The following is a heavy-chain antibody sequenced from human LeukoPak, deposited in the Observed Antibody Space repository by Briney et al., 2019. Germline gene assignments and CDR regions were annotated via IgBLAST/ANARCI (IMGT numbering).Heavy chain of an antibody. CDR3: ASSREQWLLDY. Sequence: WASVKVSCKASGGTFSSYAISWVRQAPGQGLEWMGGIIPIFGTANYAQKFQGRVTITADESTSTAYMELSSLRSEDTAVYYCASSREQWLLDYWGQGTLVTVSS. V-gene: IGHV1-69*13. J-gene: IGHJ4*02. CDR2: IIPIFGTA. D-gene: IGHD6-19*01. CDR1: GGTFSSYA.